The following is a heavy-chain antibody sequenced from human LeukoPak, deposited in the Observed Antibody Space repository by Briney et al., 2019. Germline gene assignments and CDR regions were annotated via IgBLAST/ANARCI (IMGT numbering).Heavy chain of an antibody. CDR1: GYTFTGYN. CDR2: INPNSGGT. D-gene: IGHD4-23*01. V-gene: IGHV1-2*02. Sequence: ASVKVSCTASGYTFTGYNMHWVRQAPGQGLEWMGWINPNSGGTSYAQKFQGRVTMTRDTSTSTVYMELSSRRSEDTAVYYCARVGPDYGGKVGDYWGQGTLVTVSS. J-gene: IGHJ4*02. CDR3: ARVGPDYGGKVGDY.